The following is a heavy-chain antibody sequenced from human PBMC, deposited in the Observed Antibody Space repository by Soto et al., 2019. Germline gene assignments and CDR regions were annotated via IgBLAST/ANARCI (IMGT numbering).Heavy chain of an antibody. Sequence: ASVKVSCKASGYTFTSYGVSWVRQAPGQGLEWMGWISGYSGKAHYAPKFQGRVTMTTETSTTTVYMELRSLTSDDTAVYYCVKDKDYQIDYWGQGTLVTVSS. D-gene: IGHD3-16*01. V-gene: IGHV1-18*01. J-gene: IGHJ4*02. CDR1: GYTFTSYG. CDR2: ISGYSGKA. CDR3: VKDKDYQIDY.